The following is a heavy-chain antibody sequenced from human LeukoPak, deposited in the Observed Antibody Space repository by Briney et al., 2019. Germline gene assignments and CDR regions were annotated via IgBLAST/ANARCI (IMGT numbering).Heavy chain of an antibody. V-gene: IGHV4-34*01. CDR2: INHSGSI. Sequence: SEPLSLTCAVCGGSFSGYYWIWLRQPPGKGLEWIGEINHSGSINHTPPLKSRVTISVDTSKNQFSLKLSSVTGADTAVYYCARARQSYFDYWGQGTLVTVSS. D-gene: IGHD6-19*01. CDR3: ARARQSYFDY. J-gene: IGHJ4*02. CDR1: GGSFSGYY.